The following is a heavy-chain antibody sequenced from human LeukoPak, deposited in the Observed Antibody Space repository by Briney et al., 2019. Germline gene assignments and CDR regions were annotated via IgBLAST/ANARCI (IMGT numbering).Heavy chain of an antibody. Sequence: ASVKVSCKVSGCTLTELSMHWVRQAPGKGLEWMGGFDPEDGETIYAQKFQGRVTMTEDTSTDTAYMELSSLRSEDTAVYYCATDGSSGYFAEYFQHWGQGTLVTVSS. CDR3: ATDGSSGYFAEYFQH. J-gene: IGHJ1*01. CDR2: FDPEDGET. CDR1: GCTLTELS. D-gene: IGHD3-22*01. V-gene: IGHV1-24*01.